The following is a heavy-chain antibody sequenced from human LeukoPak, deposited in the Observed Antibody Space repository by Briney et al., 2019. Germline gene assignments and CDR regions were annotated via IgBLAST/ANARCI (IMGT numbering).Heavy chain of an antibody. CDR1: GGSISPYY. J-gene: IGHJ4*02. CDR2: IYFTGST. Sequence: SSGTLSLTCTVSGGSISPYYWSWIRQPPGKTLEWIGYIYFTGSTSYNPSLKSRLTISLHTSKNQFSLNLSSVTAADTAVYYCARHLPVAGYPYFDYWGQGALVTVSS. CDR3: ARHLPVAGYPYFDY. V-gene: IGHV4-59*08. D-gene: IGHD6-19*01.